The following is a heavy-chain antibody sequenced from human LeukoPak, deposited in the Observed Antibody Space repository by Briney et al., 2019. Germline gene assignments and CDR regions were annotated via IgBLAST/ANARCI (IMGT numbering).Heavy chain of an antibody. J-gene: IGHJ6*03. D-gene: IGHD3-10*01. Sequence: ASVKVSCKASGYTFTSYGISWVRQAPGQGLEWMGWISAYNGNTNYAQKLQGRVTMTTDTSTSTAYMELRSLRSDDTAVYFCARDIGYYYGSGSYPLYYYYMDVWGKGTTVTISS. CDR2: ISAYNGNT. CDR3: ARDIGYYYGSGSYPLYYYYMDV. V-gene: IGHV1-18*01. CDR1: GYTFTSYG.